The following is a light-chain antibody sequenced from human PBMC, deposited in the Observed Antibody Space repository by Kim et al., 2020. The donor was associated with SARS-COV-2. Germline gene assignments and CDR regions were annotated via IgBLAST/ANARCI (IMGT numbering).Light chain of an antibody. J-gene: IGKJ1*01. CDR2: LGS. CDR1: QSLLHSNGSNY. CDR3: MQAIQNPPT. Sequence: DIVMTQSPLSLPVTPGEPASISCRSSQSLLHSNGSNYLDSDLQKPGQSPQLLIYLGSNRSYGVHDRVSGSGSGTDFTLKISRVEAEDVGVYYRMQAIQNPPTFGQGTKVDI. V-gene: IGKV2-28*01.